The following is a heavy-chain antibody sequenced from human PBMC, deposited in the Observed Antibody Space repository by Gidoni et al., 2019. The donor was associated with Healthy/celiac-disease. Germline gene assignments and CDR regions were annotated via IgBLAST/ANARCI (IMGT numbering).Heavy chain of an antibody. Sequence: VQLVESGGGVVQPGRSLRLSCAASGFTFSSYGMHWVRQAPGKGLEWVAVISYDGSNKYYADSVKGRFTISRDNSKNTLYLQMNSLRAEDTAVYYCAKDLQYYDFWSGGDYFDYWGQGTLVTVSS. CDR1: GFTFSSYG. V-gene: IGHV3-30*18. CDR2: ISYDGSNK. J-gene: IGHJ4*02. CDR3: AKDLQYYDFWSGGDYFDY. D-gene: IGHD3-3*01.